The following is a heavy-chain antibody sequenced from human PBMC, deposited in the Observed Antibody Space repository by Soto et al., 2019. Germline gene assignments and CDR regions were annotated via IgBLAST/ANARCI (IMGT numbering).Heavy chain of an antibody. D-gene: IGHD2-21*01. CDR1: GYIFTDYA. CDR3: AKGSRMWTPDY. V-gene: IGHV1-3*04. Sequence: QVQLVQSGAEVKKPGASVKISCKTSGYIFTDYAIHWVRQAPGQRLEWMGWIATGNGNTKFSQNFQGRITITRDTSATTAYMELTSLRSEDTAVYYCAKGSRMWTPDYWGQGTLVTVSS. CDR2: IATGNGNT. J-gene: IGHJ4*02.